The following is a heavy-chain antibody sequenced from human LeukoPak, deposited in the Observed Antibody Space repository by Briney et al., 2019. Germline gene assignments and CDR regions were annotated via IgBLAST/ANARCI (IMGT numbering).Heavy chain of an antibody. CDR1: GFTFSSYW. CDR3: ARDSRGIAAAGTTPNNWFDP. D-gene: IGHD6-13*01. J-gene: IGHJ5*02. V-gene: IGHV3-7*01. Sequence: PGGSLRLSCAASGFTFSSYWMGWVRQAPGKGLEWVANIKQDGSEKYYVDSVKGRFTISRDNAKNSLYLQMNSLRAEDTAVYYCARDSRGIAAAGTTPNNWFDPWGQGTLVTVSS. CDR2: IKQDGSEK.